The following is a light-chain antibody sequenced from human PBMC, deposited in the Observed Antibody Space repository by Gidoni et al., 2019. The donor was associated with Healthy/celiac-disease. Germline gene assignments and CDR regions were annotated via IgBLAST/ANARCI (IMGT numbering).Light chain of an antibody. J-gene: IGLJ2*01. CDR1: KLGDKY. V-gene: IGLV3-1*01. CDR3: QAWDSSTVV. Sequence: SYELTQPPSVAVSTGQSDSITCYRDKLGDKYACWYQQKPGQSPVLVIYQDSRRPSGIPERFSGSNSGNTATLTISGTQAMDEADYYCQAWDSSTVVFGGGTKLTVL. CDR2: QDS.